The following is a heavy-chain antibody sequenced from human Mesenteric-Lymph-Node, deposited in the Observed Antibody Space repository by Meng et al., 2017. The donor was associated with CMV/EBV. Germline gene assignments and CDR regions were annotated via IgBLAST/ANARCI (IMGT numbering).Heavy chain of an antibody. CDR1: GFTASSNY. D-gene: IGHD3-16*01. Sequence: GESLKISCAASGFTASSNYMSWVRQAPGKGLVWVSRINSDGSSTSYADSVKGRFTISRDNAKNTLYLQMNSLRAEDTAVYYCARSITEAIKPFYYYYGMDVWGQGTTVTVSS. CDR2: INSDGSST. J-gene: IGHJ6*02. CDR3: ARSITEAIKPFYYYYGMDV. V-gene: IGHV3-74*01.